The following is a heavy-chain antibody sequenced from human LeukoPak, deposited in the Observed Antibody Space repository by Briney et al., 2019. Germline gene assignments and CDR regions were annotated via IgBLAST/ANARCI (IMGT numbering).Heavy chain of an antibody. Sequence: ASVKVSCKASGYTFTGYYMHWVRQAPGQGLEWMGWINPNSGGTNYAQKFQGRVTMTRDTSISTAYMELSRLRSDDTAVYYCATGGYSDSTIPGRWFDPWGQGTLVTVSS. V-gene: IGHV1-2*02. CDR2: INPNSGGT. J-gene: IGHJ5*02. D-gene: IGHD5-12*01. CDR3: ATGGYSDSTIPGRWFDP. CDR1: GYTFTGYY.